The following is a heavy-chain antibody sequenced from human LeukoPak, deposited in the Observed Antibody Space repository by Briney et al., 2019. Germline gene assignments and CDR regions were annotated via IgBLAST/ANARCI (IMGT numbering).Heavy chain of an antibody. Sequence: PSETLSLTCTVSGGSISSYYWSWIRQPAGKGLEWIGRIYTSGSTNYNPSLKSRVTMSVDTSKNQFSLKLSSVTAADTAVYYCAREFVGYCSGGSCYPAYNWFDPWGQGTLVTVPS. D-gene: IGHD2-15*01. V-gene: IGHV4-4*07. CDR3: AREFVGYCSGGSCYPAYNWFDP. CDR2: IYTSGST. CDR1: GGSISSYY. J-gene: IGHJ5*02.